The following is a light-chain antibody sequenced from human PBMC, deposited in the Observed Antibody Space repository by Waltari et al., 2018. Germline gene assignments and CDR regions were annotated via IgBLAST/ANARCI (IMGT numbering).Light chain of an antibody. Sequence: NFMLTQPHSVSESPGKTVTISCTGSSGSIASNSVQWYQQRPGSAPTTVIFEDNQRPSGVPDRFSGSIDSSSNSASLTISGLKTEDEADYYCQSYDTSNHGVFGGGTKLTVL. J-gene: IGLJ2*01. CDR2: EDN. V-gene: IGLV6-57*02. CDR3: QSYDTSNHGV. CDR1: SGSIASNS.